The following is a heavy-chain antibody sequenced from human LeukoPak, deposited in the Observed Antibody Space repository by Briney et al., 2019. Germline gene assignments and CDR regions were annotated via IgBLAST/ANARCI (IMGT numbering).Heavy chain of an antibody. Sequence: AGGSLRLSCAASGFTFSSYYMNWVRQAPGKGLEWVSSISSGGSYKYYADSVKGRFTISRDNSENTLYLQMNSLRAEDTALFYCAKGMCSSTSCSRRAFDIWGQGTMVTVSS. CDR2: ISSGGSYK. D-gene: IGHD2-2*01. J-gene: IGHJ3*02. CDR3: AKGMCSSTSCSRRAFDI. V-gene: IGHV3-21*01. CDR1: GFTFSSYY.